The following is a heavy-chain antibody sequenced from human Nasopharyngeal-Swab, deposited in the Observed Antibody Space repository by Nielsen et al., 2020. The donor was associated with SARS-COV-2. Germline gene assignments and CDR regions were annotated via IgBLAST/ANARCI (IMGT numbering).Heavy chain of an antibody. D-gene: IGHD5-18*01. CDR3: ARGYGFGRPYYYYYMDV. Sequence: SETLSLTCSVSADMRRGNYYWTWLRHHPGMALEWIGYVFYTGTTHYNPSLQSRVTFSLDTSKNEFSLRLASVTAADTAVYYCARGYGFGRPYYYYYMDVWGRGTTVTVS. CDR1: ADMRRGNYY. CDR2: VFYTGTT. V-gene: IGHV4-31*03. J-gene: IGHJ6*03.